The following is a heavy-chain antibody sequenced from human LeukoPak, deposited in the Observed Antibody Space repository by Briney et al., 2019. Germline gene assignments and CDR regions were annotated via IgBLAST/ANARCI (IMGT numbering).Heavy chain of an antibody. J-gene: IGHJ4*02. V-gene: IGHV1-46*01. CDR2: INPSGGST. CDR1: GYTLTRYY. CDR3: ARGYATDYFDY. D-gene: IGHD3-16*01. Sequence: ASVKVSCKASGYTLTRYYIHWVRQAPGQGLEWMGIINPSGGSTSYAQKFQGRVTMTRDMSTSTVYMELSSLRSEDTAVYYCARGYATDYFDYWGQGTLVTVSS.